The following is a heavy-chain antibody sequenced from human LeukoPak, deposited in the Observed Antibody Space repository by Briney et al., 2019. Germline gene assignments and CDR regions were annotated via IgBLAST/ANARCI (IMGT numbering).Heavy chain of an antibody. D-gene: IGHD6-6*01. Sequence: SGESLKISCKGSGYSFTSYWIGWVRQMPGKGLEWMGIIYPGDSDTRYSPSCQGQVTISADKSISTAYLQWSSLKASDTAMYYCARQWKIAARPFLSVWTYWGQGTLVTVSS. CDR1: GYSFTSYW. CDR2: IYPGDSDT. CDR3: ARQWKIAARPFLSVWTY. V-gene: IGHV5-51*01. J-gene: IGHJ4*02.